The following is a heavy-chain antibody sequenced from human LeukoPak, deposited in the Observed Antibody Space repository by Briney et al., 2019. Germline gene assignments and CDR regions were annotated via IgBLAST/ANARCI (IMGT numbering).Heavy chain of an antibody. CDR2: ISWDSDNI. D-gene: IGHD2-8*01. Sequence: PGRSLRLSCATSGFSFQDSAMHWVRQAPGKGLEWVSSISWDSDNIDYIDSAKGRFTISRDNAKHSLYLQMNSLRIEDTALYYCAKEGSVCTNGICRYFDYWGQGTLVTVSS. CDR1: GFSFQDSA. J-gene: IGHJ4*02. CDR3: AKEGSVCTNGICRYFDY. V-gene: IGHV3-9*01.